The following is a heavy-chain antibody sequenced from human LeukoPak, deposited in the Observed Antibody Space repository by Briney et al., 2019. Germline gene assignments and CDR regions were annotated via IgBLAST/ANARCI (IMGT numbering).Heavy chain of an antibody. CDR3: AKEGVQRYYYYGMDV. J-gene: IGHJ6*02. D-gene: IGHD4/OR15-4a*01. CDR2: ISYDGSNK. Sequence: GGSLRLSCAASGFTFSSYGMHWVRQAPGKGLGWVAVISYDGSNKYYADSVKGRFTISRDNSKNTLYLQMNSLRAEDTAVYYCAKEGVQRYYYYGMDVWGQGTTVTVSS. CDR1: GFTFSSYG. V-gene: IGHV3-30*18.